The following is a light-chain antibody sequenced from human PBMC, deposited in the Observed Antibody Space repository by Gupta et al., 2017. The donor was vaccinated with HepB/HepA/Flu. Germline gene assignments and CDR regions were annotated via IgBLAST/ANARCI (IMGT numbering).Light chain of an antibody. CDR1: QSLLSSSDNNNY. Sequence: DIVMTQSPDSLAVSLGERATINCKSSQSLLSSSDNNNYLSWIQQKPGQPPKLLIYRASTRVSGVPDRFSGSGSGTAFTLTIISLQAEDVAVYYCQQDDSAPLTFGQGTRLENK. V-gene: IGKV4-1*01. J-gene: IGKJ5*01. CDR3: QQDDSAPLT. CDR2: RAS.